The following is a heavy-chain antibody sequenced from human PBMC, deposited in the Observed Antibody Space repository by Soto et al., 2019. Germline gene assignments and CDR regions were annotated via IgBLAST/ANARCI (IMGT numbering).Heavy chain of an antibody. V-gene: IGHV3-9*01. CDR1: GFTFDDYA. D-gene: IGHD4-17*01. J-gene: IGHJ6*03. CDR3: AKGGDYYYYYMDV. Sequence: VQLVESGGGLVQPGRSLRLSCAASGFTFDDYAMHWVRQAPGKGLEWVSGISWNSGSIGYADSVKGRFTISRDNAKNSLYLQMNSLRAEDTALYYCAKGGDYYYYYMDVWGKGTTVTVSS. CDR2: ISWNSGSI.